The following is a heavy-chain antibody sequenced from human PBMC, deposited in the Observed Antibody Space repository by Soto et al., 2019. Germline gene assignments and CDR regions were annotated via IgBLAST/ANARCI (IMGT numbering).Heavy chain of an antibody. Sequence: ASVKVSCKASGGTFSSYAISWVRQAPGQGLEWMGGIIPIFGAANYAQKFQGRVTITADESTSTAYMELSSLRSEDTAVYYCARGLYGDHVDMLDPWGQGTLVTVSS. CDR1: GGTFSSYA. CDR3: ARGLYGDHVDMLDP. CDR2: IIPIFGAA. D-gene: IGHD4-17*01. J-gene: IGHJ5*02. V-gene: IGHV1-69*13.